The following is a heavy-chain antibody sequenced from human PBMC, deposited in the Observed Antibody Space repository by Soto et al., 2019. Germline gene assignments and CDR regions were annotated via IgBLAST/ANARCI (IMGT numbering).Heavy chain of an antibody. D-gene: IGHD6-19*01. V-gene: IGHV1-18*01. CDR3: ARPSPQIAVAGIQYYGMGV. J-gene: IGHJ6*01. CDR2: INAYDGNT. CDR1: GYTFSNYG. Sequence: QVQLVQSGAEVKKPGASVKVSCKASGYTFSNYGVTWVRQAPGQGLEWMGWINAYDGNTKYAEKLQGRVTMTTDTSTSTAYMELRRLRSDDKAVYYCARPSPQIAVAGIQYYGMGVW.